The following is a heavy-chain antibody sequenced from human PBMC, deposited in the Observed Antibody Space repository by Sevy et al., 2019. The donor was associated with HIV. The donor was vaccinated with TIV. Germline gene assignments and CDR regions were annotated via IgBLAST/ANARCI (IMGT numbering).Heavy chain of an antibody. J-gene: IGHJ1*01. CDR3: AREEYYDILTGYYPAAEYFQH. CDR1: GYTFTGYY. D-gene: IGHD3-9*01. V-gene: IGHV1-2*02. CDR2: INPNSGGT. Sequence: ASVKVSCKASGYTFTGYYMHWVRQVPGQGLEWMGWINPNSGGTNYAQKFQGRVTMTRDTSISTAYMELSRLRSDDTAVYYCAREEYYDILTGYYPAAEYFQHWGQGTLVTVSS.